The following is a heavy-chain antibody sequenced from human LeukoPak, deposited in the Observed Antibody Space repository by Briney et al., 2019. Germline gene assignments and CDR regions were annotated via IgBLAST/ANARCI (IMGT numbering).Heavy chain of an antibody. CDR3: AKWGHYYYYGMDV. CDR2: IYYSGST. J-gene: IGHJ6*02. Sequence: SETLSLTCTVSGGSISSYYWSWIRQPPGKGLEWIGYIYYSGSTNYNPSLKSRVTISVDTSKNQFSLKLSSVTAADTAVYYCAKWGHYYYYGMDVWGQGTTVTVFS. V-gene: IGHV4-59*01. CDR1: GGSISSYY. D-gene: IGHD1-26*01.